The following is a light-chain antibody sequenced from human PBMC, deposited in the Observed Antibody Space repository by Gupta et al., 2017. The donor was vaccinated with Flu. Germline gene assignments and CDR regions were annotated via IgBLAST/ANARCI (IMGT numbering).Light chain of an antibody. J-gene: IGLJ2*01. V-gene: IGLV1-44*01. CDR2: NDY. Sequence: SSSNIGSNTVNWYQQFPGSAPKVLVYNDYERPSGVPDRFSASKSGTSASLAISGLQSEDEADYYCAAWDDSLHGGVFGGGTKLTVL. CDR3: AAWDDSLHGGV. CDR1: SSNIGSNT.